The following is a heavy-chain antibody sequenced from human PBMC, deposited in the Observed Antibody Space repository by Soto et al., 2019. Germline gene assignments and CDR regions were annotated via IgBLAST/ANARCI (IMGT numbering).Heavy chain of an antibody. Sequence: EASVKVSCKASGGTFSSYAISWVRQAPGQGLEWMGGIIPIFGTANYAQKFQGRVTITADESTSTAYMELSSLRSEDTAVYYCARDSGYSGNQYDYWGQGTLVTVSS. CDR1: GGTFSSYA. V-gene: IGHV1-69*13. D-gene: IGHD1-26*01. CDR2: IIPIFGTA. J-gene: IGHJ4*02. CDR3: ARDSGYSGNQYDY.